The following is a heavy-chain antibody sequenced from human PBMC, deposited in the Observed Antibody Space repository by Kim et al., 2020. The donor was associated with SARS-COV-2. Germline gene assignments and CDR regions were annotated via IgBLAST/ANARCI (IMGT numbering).Heavy chain of an antibody. CDR2: T. V-gene: IGHV5-51*01. CDR3: ARPAMDGNWFDP. Sequence: TRYSPSFQGQVTISADKSISTAYLEWNSLKASDSAMYYCARPAMDGNWFDPWGQGTLVTVSS. J-gene: IGHJ5*02.